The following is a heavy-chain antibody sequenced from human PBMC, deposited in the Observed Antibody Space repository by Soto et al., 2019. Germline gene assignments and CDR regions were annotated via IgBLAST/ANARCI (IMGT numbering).Heavy chain of an antibody. J-gene: IGHJ4*02. Sequence: EVQLLESGGGLVQPGGSLRLSCAASGFTFSSYVMSWVRQAPGKGLEWVSAISGSGGSTYYADSVKGRFTISRDNSKNPLYLQMNSLRAEDTAVYYCAKTVGYSGYDFDYWGQGTLVTVSS. CDR1: GFTFSSYV. D-gene: IGHD5-12*01. CDR3: AKTVGYSGYDFDY. V-gene: IGHV3-23*01. CDR2: ISGSGGST.